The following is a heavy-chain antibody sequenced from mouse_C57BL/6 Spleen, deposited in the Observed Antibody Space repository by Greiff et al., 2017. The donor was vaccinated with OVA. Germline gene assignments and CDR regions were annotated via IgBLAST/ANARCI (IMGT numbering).Heavy chain of an antibody. CDR1: GFSFTSYW. CDR3: ARNRDY. Sequence: QVQLQQSGAELVKPWASVSMSCTASGFSFTSYWLPWVQPWPGPGLEWIGDIYPGSGSTNYNEKFKSKATLTVDTSSSTAYMQLSSLTSEDSAVYYCARNRDYWGQGTTLTVSS. CDR2: IYPGSGST. V-gene: IGHV1-55*01. J-gene: IGHJ2*01.